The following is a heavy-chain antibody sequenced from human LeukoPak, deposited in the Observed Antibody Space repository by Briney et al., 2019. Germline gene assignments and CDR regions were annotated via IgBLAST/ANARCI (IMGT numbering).Heavy chain of an antibody. D-gene: IGHD5-18*01. CDR3: ARNHTGYFDP. V-gene: IGHV4-34*01. CDR1: SGSFSGYS. J-gene: IGHJ5*02. CDR2: INHSGST. Sequence: SETLSLTCAVYSGSFSGYSWSWVRQPPGKGLEGIGEINHSGSTNYSPSLKSPVTISVDTSSSQFSLSLSSVTAADTAVYYCARNHTGYFDPWGQGTLVTVSS.